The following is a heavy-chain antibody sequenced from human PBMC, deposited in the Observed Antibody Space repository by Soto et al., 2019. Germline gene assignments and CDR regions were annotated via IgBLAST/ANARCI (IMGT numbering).Heavy chain of an antibody. CDR2: IYYTGST. Sequence: SETLSLTCTVSGGSISSYYWSWIRQTPGKGLEWIGYIYYTGSTNYNPSLKSRVSFSVDTSKNQFSLKLSSVTAAATAVYCCARYYCSSGDLYYFNYWGKRKLVTVSS. V-gene: IGHV4-59*01. CDR3: ARYYCSSGDLYYFNY. CDR1: GGSISSYY. J-gene: IGHJ4*01. D-gene: IGHD2-2*01.